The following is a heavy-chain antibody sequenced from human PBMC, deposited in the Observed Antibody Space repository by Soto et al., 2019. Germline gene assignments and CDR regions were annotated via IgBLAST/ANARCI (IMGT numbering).Heavy chain of an antibody. CDR2: ISVYNGYT. Sequence: QARLVQSAAEVKKPGASVKVSCKTSGFIFTSFGFSWVRQAPGQGPEWMGWISVYNGYTNYAQKFQGRVTMTTDTSTSTAYMEPRNLSSDDTAVHYCAGEVLPYYASGMGAQHWGQGTRVIVSS. V-gene: IGHV1-18*01. CDR3: AGEVLPYYASGMGAQH. CDR1: GFIFTSFG. J-gene: IGHJ4*02. D-gene: IGHD3-10*01.